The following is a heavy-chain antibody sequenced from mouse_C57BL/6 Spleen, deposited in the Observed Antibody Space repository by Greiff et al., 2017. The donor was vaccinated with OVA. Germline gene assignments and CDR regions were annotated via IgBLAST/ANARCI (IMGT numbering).Heavy chain of an antibody. Sequence: EVQLQESGAELVRPGASVKLSCTASGFNIKDDYMHWVKQRPEQGLEWIGWIDPENGDTEYASKFQGKATITADKYSNTAYLQLSCLPSGDTAVYYGTLTARARAWFAYWGQGTLVTVSA. CDR1: GFNIKDDY. D-gene: IGHD3-1*01. CDR3: TLTARARAWFAY. V-gene: IGHV14-4*01. CDR2: IDPENGDT. J-gene: IGHJ3*01.